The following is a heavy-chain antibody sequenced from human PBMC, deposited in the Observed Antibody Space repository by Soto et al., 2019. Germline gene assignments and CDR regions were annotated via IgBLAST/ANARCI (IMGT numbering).Heavy chain of an antibody. CDR1: GFTFSTYS. Sequence: GGSLRLSCIGSGFTFSTYSINWVRQAPGKGLEWVSSISSRSDIYYADSVKGRFTISRDNAKNSVSLQMNSLRAEDTAVYYCAREYTAWPLAYGLDVWGQGTTVTVSS. V-gene: IGHV3-21*01. CDR3: AREYTAWPLAYGLDV. J-gene: IGHJ6*02. CDR2: ISSRSDI. D-gene: IGHD2-2*02.